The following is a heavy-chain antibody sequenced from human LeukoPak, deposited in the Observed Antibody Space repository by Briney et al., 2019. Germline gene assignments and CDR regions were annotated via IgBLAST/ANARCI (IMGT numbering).Heavy chain of an antibody. CDR1: GFTSSSYI. V-gene: IGHV3-21*01. D-gene: IGHD3-3*02. CDR2: ISSGSSYI. Sequence: GGSLRLSCAASGFTSSSYIMNWVRQAPGKGLEWVSSISSGSSYIYYADSVKGRFTISRDDARNSLYLQMNSLRAEDTAVYYCASHISDYYYYYYMDVWGKGTTVTVSS. J-gene: IGHJ6*03. CDR3: ASHISDYYYYYYMDV.